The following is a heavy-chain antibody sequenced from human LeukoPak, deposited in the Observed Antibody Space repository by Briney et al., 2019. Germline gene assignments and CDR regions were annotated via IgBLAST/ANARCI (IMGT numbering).Heavy chain of an antibody. Sequence: GGSLRLSCAASGFTFSSYSMNWVRQAPGKGLEWVSSISSSSSYIYYADSVKGRFTISRDNAKNSLYVQMNSLRAEDTAVYYCARDRNGDSYFDYWGQGTLVTVSS. CDR1: GFTFSSYS. CDR2: ISSSSSYI. CDR3: ARDRNGDSYFDY. D-gene: IGHD4-17*01. J-gene: IGHJ4*02. V-gene: IGHV3-21*01.